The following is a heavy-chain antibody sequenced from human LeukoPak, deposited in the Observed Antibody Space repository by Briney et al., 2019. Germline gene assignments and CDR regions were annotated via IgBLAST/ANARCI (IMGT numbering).Heavy chain of an antibody. CDR3: ARGPQGGEDYFDY. CDR2: IIPIFGTA. D-gene: IGHD3-10*01. Sequence: GSSVNVSCKASGGTFSSYAISWVRQAPGQGLEWMGGIIPIFGTANYAQKFQGRVTITTDESTSTAYMELSSLRSEDTAVYYCARGPQGGEDYFDYWGQGTLVTVSS. J-gene: IGHJ4*02. CDR1: GGTFSSYA. V-gene: IGHV1-69*05.